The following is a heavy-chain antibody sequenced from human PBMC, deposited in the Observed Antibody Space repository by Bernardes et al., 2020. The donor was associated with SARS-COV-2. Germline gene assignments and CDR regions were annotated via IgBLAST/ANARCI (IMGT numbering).Heavy chain of an antibody. CDR1: GDTFNGYG. CDR2: ISFHTGQT. Sequence: ASLKVSCKASGDTFNGYGFSWVRQAPGQGLEWMGWISFHTGQTDYALRFQGRVTMTTDTATRTAFMELRSLRSDDTAMYYCATMIRAIDYWGKGTLVKVSS. D-gene: IGHD3-10*01. CDR3: ATMIRAIDY. V-gene: IGHV1-18*04. J-gene: IGHJ4*02.